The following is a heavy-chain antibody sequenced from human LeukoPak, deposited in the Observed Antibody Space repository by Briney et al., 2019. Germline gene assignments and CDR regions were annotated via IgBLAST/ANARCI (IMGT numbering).Heavy chain of an antibody. CDR3: ARTWGYGYYYYMDV. D-gene: IGHD5-12*01. J-gene: IGHJ6*03. CDR1: GGSISSPDW. V-gene: IGHV4-4*02. Sequence: PSETLSLTCAVSGGSISSPDWWSWVRQPPGKGLEWIGYIYYSGSTNYNPSLKSRVTISVDTSKNQFSLKLSSVTAADTAVYYCARTWGYGYYYYMDVWGKGTTVTISS. CDR2: IYYSGST.